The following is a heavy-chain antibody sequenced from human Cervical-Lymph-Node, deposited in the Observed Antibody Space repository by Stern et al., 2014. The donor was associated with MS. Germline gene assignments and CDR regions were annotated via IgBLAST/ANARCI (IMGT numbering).Heavy chain of an antibody. CDR2: NGCNAGT. J-gene: IGHJ4*02. D-gene: IGHD1-1*01. CDR3: GKDLHYWTADS. Sequence: EDQLVESGGSLVQPGGSLRLSCAASGFPFSNYALTWVRQAPGKGLEWVCGNGCNAGTQYAVSVRGRFTIARDNSQNLLDLRMDNLRAEDTAVYYCGKDLHYWTADSWGQGTLVTVSS. V-gene: IGHV3-23*04. CDR1: GFPFSNYA.